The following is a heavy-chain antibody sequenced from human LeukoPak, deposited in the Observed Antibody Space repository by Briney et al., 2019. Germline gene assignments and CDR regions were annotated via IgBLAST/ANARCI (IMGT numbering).Heavy chain of an antibody. Sequence: PGGSLRLSCAASGFTFSSYAMHWVRQAPGKGLEWVAVISYDGSNKYYADSVKGRFTISRDNAKNSLYLQMNSLTAEDTAVYYCARQRGTPVWGQGTLVTVSS. CDR3: ARQRGTPV. J-gene: IGHJ4*02. CDR1: GFTFSSYA. V-gene: IGHV3-30-3*01. D-gene: IGHD1-14*01. CDR2: ISYDGSNK.